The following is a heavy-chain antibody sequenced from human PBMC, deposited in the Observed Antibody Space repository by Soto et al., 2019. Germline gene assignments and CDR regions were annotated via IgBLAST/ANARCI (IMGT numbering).Heavy chain of an antibody. D-gene: IGHD4-17*01. Sequence: EVQVVESGGGLVQPGGSLRLSCEASGFTFSSYWMHWVRQTPGTGLVWVSRINSDGSTVNYADSVKGRFTTSRDNGKNTVYLQMNSLRVEETAVYYCARDRQGGGDYKLEVWGQGTTVIVSS. V-gene: IGHV3-74*01. CDR3: ARDRQGGGDYKLEV. CDR1: GFTFSSYW. J-gene: IGHJ6*02. CDR2: INSDGSTV.